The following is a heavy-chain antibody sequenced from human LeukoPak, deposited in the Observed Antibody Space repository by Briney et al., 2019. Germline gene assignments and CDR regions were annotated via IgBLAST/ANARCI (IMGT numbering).Heavy chain of an antibody. CDR1: GFTFSSYG. V-gene: IGHV3-30*02. D-gene: IGHD5-18*01. Sequence: GGSLRLSCAASGFTFSSYGMHWVRQAPGKGLEWVAFIRYDGSNKYYADSVKGRFTISRDNAKNSLYLQMNSLRAEDMAWYYCAKARGYSYGTTYFDYWGQGTLVTVPS. J-gene: IGHJ4*02. CDR2: IRYDGSNK. CDR3: AKARGYSYGTTYFDY.